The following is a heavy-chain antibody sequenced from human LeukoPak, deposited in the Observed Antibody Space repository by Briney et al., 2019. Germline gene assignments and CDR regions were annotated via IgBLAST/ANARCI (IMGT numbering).Heavy chain of an antibody. Sequence: GGSLRLSCAASVFTFSNYAMTWVRQAPGKGLEWVSGISGSGYPTYYADSVKGRFTISRDNSRNMVDLEMSSLRAEDTAVYYCAKGLHPSGWLPFDYWGQGILVTVSS. CDR2: ISGSGYPT. CDR3: AKGLHPSGWLPFDY. J-gene: IGHJ4*02. V-gene: IGHV3-23*01. CDR1: VFTFSNYA. D-gene: IGHD6-19*01.